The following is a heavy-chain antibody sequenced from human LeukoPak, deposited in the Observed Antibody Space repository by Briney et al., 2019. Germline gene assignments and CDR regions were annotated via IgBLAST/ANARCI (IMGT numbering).Heavy chain of an antibody. CDR3: ARDRVPAT. V-gene: IGHV3-48*01. CDR1: GFTFSSYS. CDR2: ITSSSSTI. Sequence: GGSLRLSCAASGFTFSSYSMNWVRQAPGKGLEWVSYITSSSSTIFYADSVKGRFTISRDNAKNSLFLQMNSLRADDTAVYYCARDRVPATWGQGTLVTVSS. J-gene: IGHJ5*02.